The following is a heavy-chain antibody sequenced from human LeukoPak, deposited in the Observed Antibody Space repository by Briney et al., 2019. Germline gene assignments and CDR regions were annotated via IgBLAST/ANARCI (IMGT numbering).Heavy chain of an antibody. CDR3: ATNRFILRFLEWLPGGDFDY. CDR1: GFIFNNYG. CDR2: ISGSGGST. D-gene: IGHD3-3*01. J-gene: IGHJ4*02. Sequence: GGSLRLSCAASGFIFNNYGMRWVRQAPGKGLEWVSAISGSGGSTYYADSVKGRFTISRDNSKNTLYLQMNSLRAEDTAVYYCATNRFILRFLEWLPGGDFDYWGQGTLVTVSS. V-gene: IGHV3-23*01.